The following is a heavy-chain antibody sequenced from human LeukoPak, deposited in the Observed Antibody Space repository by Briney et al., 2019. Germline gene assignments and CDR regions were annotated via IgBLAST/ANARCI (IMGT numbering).Heavy chain of an antibody. V-gene: IGHV3-53*01. J-gene: IGHJ4*02. CDR1: GFTFSSYN. CDR2: LYSGGST. Sequence: GGSLRLSCAASGFTFSSYNMSWVRQAPGKGLEWVSILYSGGSTYYADSVKGRFTISRDNSKNTLYLQMNSLRAEDTAVYYCARDGSYLDYWGQGTLVTVSS. CDR3: ARDGSYLDY.